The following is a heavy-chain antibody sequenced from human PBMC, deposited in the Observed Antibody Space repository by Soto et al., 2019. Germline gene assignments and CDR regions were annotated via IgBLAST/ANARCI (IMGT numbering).Heavy chain of an antibody. D-gene: IGHD3-10*01. Sequence: EVQLLESGGGLVQPGGSLRLSCAASGFTFSSYAMSWVRQAPGKGLEWVSAISGSGGSTYYADSVKGRFTISRDNSKNTLYLQMNSLRAEDTAVYYCAKDPVLLWFGELSDAFDIWGQGTMVTVSS. CDR2: ISGSGGST. J-gene: IGHJ3*02. CDR3: AKDPVLLWFGELSDAFDI. CDR1: GFTFSSYA. V-gene: IGHV3-23*01.